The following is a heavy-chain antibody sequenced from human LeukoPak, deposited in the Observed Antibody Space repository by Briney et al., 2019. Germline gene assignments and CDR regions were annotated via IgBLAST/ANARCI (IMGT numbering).Heavy chain of an antibody. J-gene: IGHJ4*02. V-gene: IGHV3-9*01. Sequence: GGSLRLSCAASGFTFDDYAMHWVRQAPGKGLEWVSGISWNSGSIGYADSVEGRFTISRDNAKNSLYLQMNSLRAEDTALYYCAKASYLPYFDYWGQGTLVTVSS. CDR1: GFTFDDYA. CDR2: ISWNSGSI. CDR3: AKASYLPYFDY.